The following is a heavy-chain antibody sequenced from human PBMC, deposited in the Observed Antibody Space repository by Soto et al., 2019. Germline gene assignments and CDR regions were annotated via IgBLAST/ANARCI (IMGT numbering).Heavy chain of an antibody. V-gene: IGHV1-18*04. CDR2: ISAYNGNT. Sequence: XSVKVTCKASGYTFTSYGIIWVRQAPGQGLEWMGWISAYNGNTNYAQKLQGRVTMTTDTSTSTAYMELRSLRSDDTAVYYCARPYYDSSGYYYWGQGTLVTVSS. D-gene: IGHD3-22*01. J-gene: IGHJ4*02. CDR1: GYTFTSYG. CDR3: ARPYYDSSGYYY.